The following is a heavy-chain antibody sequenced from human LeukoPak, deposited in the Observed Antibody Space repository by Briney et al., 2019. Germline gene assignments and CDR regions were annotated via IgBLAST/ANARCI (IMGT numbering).Heavy chain of an antibody. CDR3: ASYCSSTSCYSFAY. D-gene: IGHD2-2*01. Sequence: PGGSLRLSCAASGFTFSSYWMTWVRQAPGKGLEWVGNLKEDGSQKYYVDSVKGRFTISRDNAKNSLYLQMNSLRVEDTAVYYCASYCSSTSCYSFAYWGQGTLVTVSS. V-gene: IGHV3-7*01. J-gene: IGHJ4*02. CDR2: LKEDGSQK. CDR1: GFTFSSYW.